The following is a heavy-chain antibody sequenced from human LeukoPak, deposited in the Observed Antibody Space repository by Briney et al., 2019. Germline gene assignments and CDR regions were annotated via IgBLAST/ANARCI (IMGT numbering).Heavy chain of an antibody. CDR3: VRNNWNSVFYGMDV. V-gene: IGHV3-74*01. Sequence: PGGSLRLSYAASRGFTFSTNWMYWVRQAPGKGLVWVSRVNSDGSSTAYADSVKGRFTISRDNVNNILYLRMNSLRAEDTAVYYCVRNNWNSVFYGMDVWGQGTTVTVSS. CDR1: RGFTFSTNW. CDR2: VNSDGSST. D-gene: IGHD1-7*01. J-gene: IGHJ6*02.